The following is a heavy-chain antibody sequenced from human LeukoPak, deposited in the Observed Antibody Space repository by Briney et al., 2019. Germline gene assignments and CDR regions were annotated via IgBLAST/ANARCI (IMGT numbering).Heavy chain of an antibody. CDR2: ISYDGSNK. CDR3: ARDRRPYYDFWSGYDAFDI. D-gene: IGHD3-3*01. J-gene: IGHJ3*02. V-gene: IGHV3-30*03. CDR1: GFTFSSYG. Sequence: PGRSLRLSCAASGFTFSSYGMHWVRQAPGKGLEWVAVISYDGSNKYYADSVKGRFTISRDNSKNTLYLQMNSLRAEDTAVYYCARDRRPYYDFWSGYDAFDIWGQGTMVTVSS.